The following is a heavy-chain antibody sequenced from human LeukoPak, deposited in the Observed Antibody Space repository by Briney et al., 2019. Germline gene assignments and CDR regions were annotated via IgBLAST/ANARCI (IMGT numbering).Heavy chain of an antibody. CDR2: INHSGST. D-gene: IGHD3-9*01. CDR3: ARGHLLYDILTGYYNP. CDR1: GGSFSGYY. V-gene: IGHV4-34*01. Sequence: PSETLSLTCAVYGGSFSGYYWSWIRQPPGKGLEWIGEINHSGSTNYNPSLKSRVTISVDTSKNQFSLKPSSVTAADTAVYYCARGHLLYDILTGYYNPWGQGTLVTVSS. J-gene: IGHJ5*02.